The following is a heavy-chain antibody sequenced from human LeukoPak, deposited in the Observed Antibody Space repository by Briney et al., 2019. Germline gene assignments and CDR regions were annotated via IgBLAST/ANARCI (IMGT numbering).Heavy chain of an antibody. V-gene: IGHV4-31*03. CDR1: GGSIRSGGYY. CDR3: VRDQSQDQLGYFYYGMDV. CDR2: IYYSGST. D-gene: IGHD2-2*01. J-gene: IGHJ6*02. Sequence: PSETLSLTCTVSGGSIRSGGYYWNWIRQHPGKGLEWIGYIYYSGSTYYNPSLKSRVSMSVDRSKNQFSLKLSSVTAADTAVYYCVRDQSQDQLGYFYYGMDVWGQGTTVTVSS.